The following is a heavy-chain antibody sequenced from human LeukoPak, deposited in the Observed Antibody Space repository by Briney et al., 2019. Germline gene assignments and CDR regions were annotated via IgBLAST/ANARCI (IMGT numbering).Heavy chain of an antibody. Sequence: QPGRSLRLSCAASGFTFSSYGMHWVRQAPGKGLEWVAVIWYDGSNKYYADSVKGRFTISRDNSKNTLYLQMNSLRAEDTAVYYCARDRVLLWFGELDAFDIWGQGTMVTVSS. CDR1: GFTFSSYG. CDR3: ARDRVLLWFGELDAFDI. D-gene: IGHD3-10*01. CDR2: IWYDGSNK. J-gene: IGHJ3*02. V-gene: IGHV3-33*01.